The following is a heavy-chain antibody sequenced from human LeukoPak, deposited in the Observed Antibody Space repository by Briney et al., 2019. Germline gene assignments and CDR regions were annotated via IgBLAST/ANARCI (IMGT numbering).Heavy chain of an antibody. Sequence: ASVKVSCKASGGTFSSYAISWVRQAPGQGLEWMGGIIPIFGTANYAQKFQGRVTITADESTSTAYMELSSLRFEDTAVYYCAKDNRLAAAVTELYFQHWGQGTLVTVSS. CDR3: AKDNRLAAAVTELYFQH. V-gene: IGHV1-69*13. J-gene: IGHJ1*01. D-gene: IGHD6-13*01. CDR2: IIPIFGTA. CDR1: GGTFSSYA.